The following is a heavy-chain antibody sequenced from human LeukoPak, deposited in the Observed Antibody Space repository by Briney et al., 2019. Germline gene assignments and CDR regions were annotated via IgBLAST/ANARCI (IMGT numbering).Heavy chain of an antibody. Sequence: EASVKVSCKASGYTFTGYYMHWVRQAPGQGLEWMGRINPNSSGTNYAQKFQGRVTMTRETSISTAYMELSRLRSDDTAVYYCARESTYYDSTDYYQGDAFDIWGQGTMVTVSS. V-gene: IGHV1-2*02. D-gene: IGHD3-22*01. CDR1: GYTFTGYY. CDR2: INPNSSGT. CDR3: ARESTYYDSTDYYQGDAFDI. J-gene: IGHJ3*02.